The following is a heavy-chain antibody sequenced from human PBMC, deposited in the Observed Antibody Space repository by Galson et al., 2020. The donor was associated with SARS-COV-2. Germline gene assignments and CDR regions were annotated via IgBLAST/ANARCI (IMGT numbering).Heavy chain of an antibody. CDR2: INPYSGDT. CDR1: GFSFTDYY. CDR3: ASGDYGVS. J-gene: IGHJ1*01. V-gene: IGHV1-2*02. D-gene: IGHD4-17*01. Sequence: ASVTVSCKDSGFSFTDYYMNWVRQDPGQGREWVGWINPYSGDTDQAQNFQGRVTMTSDTTINTAYMELSSLCSDDTAIYYCASGDYGVSWGQGTLVTVSS.